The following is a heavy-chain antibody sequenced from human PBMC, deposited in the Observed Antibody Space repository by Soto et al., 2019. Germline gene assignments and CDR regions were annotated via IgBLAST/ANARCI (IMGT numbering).Heavy chain of an antibody. D-gene: IGHD2-2*01. CDR3: ARARIVAVSGRTGGYYYYAMDL. Sequence: QVQLEQSGAEVKRPGSSVKVSCRASGGTFTSYSINWVRRAPGQGPEWMGAVIPRFGTTTYAQRFEGRVTVTADASTSTVFMEMSGLRSEHTAVYFCARARIVAVSGRTGGYYYYAMDLWGQGTAVIVSS. V-gene: IGHV1-69*01. CDR1: GGTFTSYS. J-gene: IGHJ6*02. CDR2: VIPRFGTT.